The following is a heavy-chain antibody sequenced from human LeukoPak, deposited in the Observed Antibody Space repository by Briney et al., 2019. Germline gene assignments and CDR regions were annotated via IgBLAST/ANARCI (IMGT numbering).Heavy chain of an antibody. CDR3: ARAVAGVDY. J-gene: IGHJ4*02. CDR2: INHSGST. CDR1: GGSFSVYY. V-gene: IGHV4-34*01. D-gene: IGHD2-15*01. Sequence: SETLSLTCAVYGGSFSVYYWSWIRQPPGKGLEWIGEINHSGSTNYNPSLKSRVTISVDTSKNQFSLKLSSVTAADTAVYYCARAVAGVDYWGQGTLVTVSS.